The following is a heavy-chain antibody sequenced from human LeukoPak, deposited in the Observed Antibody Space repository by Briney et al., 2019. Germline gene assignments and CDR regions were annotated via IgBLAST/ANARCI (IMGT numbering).Heavy chain of an antibody. Sequence: GGSLRLSCAASGFTFSSYSMNWVRQAPGKGLEWVSSISSSSSYIYYADSVKGRFTIYRDNAKNSLYLQMNSLRAEDTAVYYSAREDRDTAVWGYWGQGTLVTVSS. V-gene: IGHV3-21*01. J-gene: IGHJ4*02. CDR3: AREDRDTAVWGY. CDR1: GFTFSSYS. CDR2: ISSSSSYI. D-gene: IGHD5-18*01.